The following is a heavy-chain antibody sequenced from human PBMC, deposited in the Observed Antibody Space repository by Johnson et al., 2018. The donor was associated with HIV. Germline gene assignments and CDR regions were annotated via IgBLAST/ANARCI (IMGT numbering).Heavy chain of an antibody. CDR2: INWNGGST. Sequence: VQLVESGGGVVRPGGSLRLSCAASGFTFDDYGMSWVRQAPGKGLEWVSGINWNGGSTGYADSVKGRFTISRDNSKNTLYLQMNGLRAEDTGLYYCVRDQGYYDSSGYPDAFDIWGQGTMVTVSS. CDR1: GFTFDDYG. D-gene: IGHD3-22*01. V-gene: IGHV3-20*04. J-gene: IGHJ3*02. CDR3: VRDQGYYDSSGYPDAFDI.